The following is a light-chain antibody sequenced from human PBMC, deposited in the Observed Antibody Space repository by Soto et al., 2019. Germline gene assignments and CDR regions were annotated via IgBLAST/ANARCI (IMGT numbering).Light chain of an antibody. V-gene: IGKV3-20*01. CDR2: DAS. CDR3: QQYGGSPRS. J-gene: IGKJ1*01. Sequence: IVLTQSPGTLSLSPGERATLSCRASQSVSSSSLAWYQQKRGQAPRLLIHDASSRATGIPYRFSGSGSGTDFTLTISRQEPEDLGVYYCQQYGGSPRSFGQGTKVEVK. CDR1: QSVSSSS.